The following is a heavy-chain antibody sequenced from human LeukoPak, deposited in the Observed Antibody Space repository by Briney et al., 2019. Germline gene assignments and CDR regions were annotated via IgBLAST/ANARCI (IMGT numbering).Heavy chain of an antibody. CDR1: GYSFTDKY. V-gene: IGHV1-2*02. J-gene: IGHJ4*02. D-gene: IGHD1-1*01. Sequence: ASVKVSCKASGYSFTDKYMHWVRQAPGQGLEWMGWINPNSGGTNYAQKFQGRVTITADESTSIAYMELSSLRSEDTAVYYCARDRYLSQRYFDYWGQGTLVTVSS. CDR3: ARDRYLSQRYFDY. CDR2: INPNSGGT.